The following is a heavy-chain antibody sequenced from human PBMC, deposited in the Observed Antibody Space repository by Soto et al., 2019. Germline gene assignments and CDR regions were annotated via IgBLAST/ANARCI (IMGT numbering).Heavy chain of an antibody. CDR2: ISLGSGGT. J-gene: IGHJ4*02. D-gene: IGHD2-2*02. V-gene: IGHV1-3*01. CDR1: GYSFTNYA. CDR3: ARAYCSPTICYNSDY. Sequence: ASVKVSCKASGYSFTNYAMHWVRQAPGQRPEWMGWISLGSGGTKLSQNFRDRLSLTRDTSANIAYMELSSLRSEDTAMYYCARAYCSPTICYNSDYWGQGTQVTVSS.